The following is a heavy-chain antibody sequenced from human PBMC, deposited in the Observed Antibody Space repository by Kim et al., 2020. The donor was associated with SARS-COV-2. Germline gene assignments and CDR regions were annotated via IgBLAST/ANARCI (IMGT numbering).Heavy chain of an antibody. J-gene: IGHJ4*02. V-gene: IGHV1-3*01. D-gene: IGHD3-16*01. CDR3: LGGFYFDY. Sequence: GNGNTIYSQKFQGRVTCTTDTSASTAYMELSCLRSEDSAVYYCLGGFYFDYWGQGTLVTVSS. CDR2: GNGNT.